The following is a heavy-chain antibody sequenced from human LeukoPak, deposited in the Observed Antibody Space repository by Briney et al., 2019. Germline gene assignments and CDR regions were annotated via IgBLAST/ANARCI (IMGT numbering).Heavy chain of an antibody. V-gene: IGHV4-34*01. CDR1: GGSFSGYY. CDR3: ARGRRDPAVQSGYGMDV. D-gene: IGHD2-2*01. J-gene: IGHJ6*04. Sequence: SETLSLTCAVYGGSFSGYYWRWIRQPPGKGLEWIGEINHSGSTSYNPSLKSRLTILVVTSKNQFSLKLSSVTAADTAVYYCARGRRDPAVQSGYGMDVWGKGTTVTVSS. CDR2: INHSGST.